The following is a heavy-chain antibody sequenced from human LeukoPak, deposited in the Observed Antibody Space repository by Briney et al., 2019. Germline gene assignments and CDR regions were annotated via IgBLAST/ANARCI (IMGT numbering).Heavy chain of an antibody. J-gene: IGHJ5*02. CDR2: IIASFGTA. Sequence: SVKVSCKASGYTFTSYGISWVRQAPGQGLEWMGGIIASFGTANYAQKFQGRVTISADESSGTAYMELSSLRSEDTAVYYCARVVTPRYCSSTSCYWKGWFDPWGQGTLVTVSS. CDR1: GYTFTSYG. V-gene: IGHV1-69*13. CDR3: ARVVTPRYCSSTSCYWKGWFDP. D-gene: IGHD2-2*01.